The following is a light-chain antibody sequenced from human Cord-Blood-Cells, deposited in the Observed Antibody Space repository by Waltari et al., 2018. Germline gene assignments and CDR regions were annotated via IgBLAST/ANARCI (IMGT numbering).Light chain of an antibody. CDR3: QQYNNWPWT. CDR2: GAS. J-gene: IGKJ1*01. Sequence: EIVMTQSPATLSVSPGERATLSCRASQSVSSNLAWYQQKLGQAPRLLIYGASTRATGIPARFSGSGSGTEFILTISSLQSEDFAVYYCQQYNNWPWTFGQGTKVEIK. CDR1: QSVSSN. V-gene: IGKV3-15*01.